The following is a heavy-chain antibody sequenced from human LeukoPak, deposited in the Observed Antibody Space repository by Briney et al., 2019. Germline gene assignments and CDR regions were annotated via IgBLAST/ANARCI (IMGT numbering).Heavy chain of an antibody. D-gene: IGHD3-22*01. CDR1: GFTVSSNY. Sequence: GGSLRLSCAASGFTVSSNYMSWVRQAPGKGLEWVSVIYSGGSTYYADSVKRRFTISRDNSKNTLYLQMNSLRAEDTAVYYCARGDSSGYYSSFDYWGQGTLVTVSS. J-gene: IGHJ4*02. CDR3: ARGDSSGYYSSFDY. V-gene: IGHV3-53*01. CDR2: IYSGGST.